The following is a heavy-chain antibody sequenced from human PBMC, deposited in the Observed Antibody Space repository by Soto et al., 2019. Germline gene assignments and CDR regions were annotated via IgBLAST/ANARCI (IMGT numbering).Heavy chain of an antibody. D-gene: IGHD2-15*01. CDR1: GGTFSSYA. CDR2: IIPIFGTA. V-gene: IGHV1-69*13. CDR3: AREGLPKIGMDV. Sequence: SVKVSCKASGGTFSSYAISWVRQAPGQGLEWMGGIIPIFGTANYAQKFQGRVTITADESTSTAYMELSSLRSEDTAVYYCAREGLPKIGMDVWGQGTTVTVSS. J-gene: IGHJ6*02.